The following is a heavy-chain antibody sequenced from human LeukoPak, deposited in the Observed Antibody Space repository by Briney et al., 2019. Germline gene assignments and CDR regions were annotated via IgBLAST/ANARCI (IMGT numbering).Heavy chain of an antibody. J-gene: IGHJ5*02. CDR3: ARGCYSASYCELDP. CDR1: GYTFTSYD. D-gene: IGHD1-26*01. V-gene: IGHV1-8*01. Sequence: ASVKVSCKASGYTFTSYDINWVRQATGQGLEWMGWMNPNSGNTGYAQKFQGRVTMTRNPSISTAYMELSSLRSEATAVYYCARGCYSASYCELDPWGQGTLVTVSS. CDR2: MNPNSGNT.